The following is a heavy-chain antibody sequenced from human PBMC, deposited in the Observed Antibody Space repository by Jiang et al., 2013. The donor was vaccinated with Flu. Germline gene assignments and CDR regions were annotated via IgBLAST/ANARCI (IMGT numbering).Heavy chain of an antibody. D-gene: IGHD2-15*01. CDR2: IYYTGST. CDR3: ARHELSCSGGSCFSKTRFDP. V-gene: IGHV4-39*07. J-gene: IGHJ5*02. CDR1: GGSTSSSSYY. Sequence: GSGLVKPSETLSLTCAVSGGSTSSSSYYWVWIRQPPGKGLEWIGNIYYTGSTYYNPSLKSRVTISIDSSKNQFSLRLSSVTAADTAVYYCARHELSCSGGSCFSKTRFDPWGREPWSPSPQ.